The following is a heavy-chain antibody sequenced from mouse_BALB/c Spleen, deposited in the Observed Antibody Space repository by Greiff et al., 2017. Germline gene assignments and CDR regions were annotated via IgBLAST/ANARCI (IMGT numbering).Heavy chain of an antibody. V-gene: IGHV2-6-7*01. CDR1: GFSLTGYG. J-gene: IGHJ4*01. D-gene: IGHD1-1*01. CDR3: ARDSDYYGSSPYAMDY. CDR2: IWGDGST. Sequence: QVQLKESGPGLVAPSQSLSITCTVSGFSLTGYGVNWVRQPPGKGLEWLGMIWGDGSTDYNSALKSRLSISKDNSKSQVFLKMNSLQTDDTARYYCARDSDYYGSSPYAMDYWGQGTSVTVSS.